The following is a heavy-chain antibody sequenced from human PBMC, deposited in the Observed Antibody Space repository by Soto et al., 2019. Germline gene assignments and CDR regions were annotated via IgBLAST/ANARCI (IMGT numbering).Heavy chain of an antibody. V-gene: IGHV3-21*01. CDR1: GFTDYRCS. CDR3: ARDSGYDSATYVNHYLDY. J-gene: IGHJ4*01. D-gene: IGHD3-10*01. CDR2: SDALSGYI. Sequence: PWGSLRLTCADSGFTDYRCSLNLIRQAPGKGLERVSSSDALSGYIYYADSVKGRFTMSRDNAKNSLYLQMDSLRAEDTAVYYCARDSGYDSATYVNHYLDYWGHGTVVTVSS.